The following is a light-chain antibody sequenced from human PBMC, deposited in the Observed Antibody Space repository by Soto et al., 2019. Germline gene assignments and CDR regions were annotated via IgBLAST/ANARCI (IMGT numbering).Light chain of an antibody. J-gene: IGKJ5*01. V-gene: IGKV3-15*01. CDR3: QQYNNWPPRIT. Sequence: EIVMTQSPATLSVSPGERATLSCRASQSVSSNLAWYQQKPGQAPRLLIYGASTRATGIPARFSGSGSGTEFTLTISSLQSEDFAVYYCQQYNNWPPRITFGQGTRLKIK. CDR1: QSVSSN. CDR2: GAS.